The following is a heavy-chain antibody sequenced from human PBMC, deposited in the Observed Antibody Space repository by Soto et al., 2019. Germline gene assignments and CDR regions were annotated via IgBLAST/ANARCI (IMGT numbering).Heavy chain of an antibody. V-gene: IGHV4-59*01. CDR3: ARSRVSSALLVGY. J-gene: IGHJ4*02. Sequence: SXXTLCLSCTVACGSSIGYDGSWILQPPGKGLEWIGYIXYSGSXNYNTYIKSRXXISVDKSXXQFYMKLSSVTAAETAVYYCARSRVSSALLVGYWGQGTLVT. D-gene: IGHD3-22*01. CDR2: IXYSGSX. CDR1: CGSSIGYD.